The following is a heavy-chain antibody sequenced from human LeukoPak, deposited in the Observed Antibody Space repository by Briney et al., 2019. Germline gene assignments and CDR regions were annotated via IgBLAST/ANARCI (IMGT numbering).Heavy chain of an antibody. D-gene: IGHD4-23*01. CDR1: GFTFSSYE. Sequence: GSLRLSCAASGFTFSSYEMNWVRQAPGKGMEWVSHISSSGSTTYYADSVKGRFTISRDNAKNSLYLQMNSLRAEDTAVYYCARESPSYGGNVFDYWGQGTLVTVSS. J-gene: IGHJ4*02. CDR3: ARESPSYGGNVFDY. CDR2: ISSSGSTT. V-gene: IGHV3-48*03.